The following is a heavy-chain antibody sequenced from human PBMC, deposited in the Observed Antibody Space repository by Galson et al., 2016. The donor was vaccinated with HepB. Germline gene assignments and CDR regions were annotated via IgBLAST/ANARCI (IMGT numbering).Heavy chain of an antibody. V-gene: IGHV3-33*01. D-gene: IGHD3-3*01. CDR1: GFRFTNYG. Sequence: SLRLSCAASGFRFTNYGMHWVRQAPGKGLEWVAVIWYDGSNKYYADSVKGRFTISRDNSKNTLYLQMNSLRAEDTAEYHCARDGEPYYDFWSGLARGGRRYYGMDVWGKGTTVTVSS. CDR2: IWYDGSNK. J-gene: IGHJ6*04. CDR3: ARDGEPYYDFWSGLARGGRRYYGMDV.